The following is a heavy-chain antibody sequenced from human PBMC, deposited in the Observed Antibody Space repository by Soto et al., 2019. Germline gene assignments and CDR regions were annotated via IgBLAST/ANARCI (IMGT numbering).Heavy chain of an antibody. Sequence: ASETLSLTCTVSGGSISGYYWNWIRQTPGKGLEWIGCVYNSGDTKYHRSLKSRVTVSVDTTENQFSLTLTAVTAADTAIYNCAXXXSDWYYXXYXGQGTLVTVSS. CDR1: GGSISGYY. CDR3: AXXXSDWYYXXY. J-gene: IGHJ4*02. CDR2: VYNSGDT. V-gene: IGHV4-59*01. D-gene: IGHD6-19*01.